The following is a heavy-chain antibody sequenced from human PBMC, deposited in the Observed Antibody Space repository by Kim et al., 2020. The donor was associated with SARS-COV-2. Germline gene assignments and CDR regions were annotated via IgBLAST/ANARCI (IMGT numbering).Heavy chain of an antibody. CDR2: INAGNGNT. D-gene: IGHD6-13*01. J-gene: IGHJ4*02. V-gene: IGHV1-3*01. Sequence: ASVKVSCKASGYTFTSYAMHWVRQAPGQRLEWMGWINAGNGNTKYSQKFQGRVTITRDTSASTAYMELSSLRSEDTAVYYCAKSSSWYHYFDYWGQGTLVTVSS. CDR3: AKSSSWYHYFDY. CDR1: GYTFTSYA.